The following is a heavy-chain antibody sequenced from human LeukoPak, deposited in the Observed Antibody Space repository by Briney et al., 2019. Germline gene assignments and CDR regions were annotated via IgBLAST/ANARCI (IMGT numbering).Heavy chain of an antibody. Sequence: SVKVSCKASGGTFSSYAISWVRQAPGQGLEWMGRIIPILGIANYAQKFQGRVTITADKSTSTAYMELSSLRSEDTAVYYCARALLVHRYYYYGMDVWGQGTTVTVSS. CDR3: ARALLVHRYYYYGMDV. D-gene: IGHD6-13*01. CDR1: GGTFSSYA. CDR2: IIPILGIA. V-gene: IGHV1-69*04. J-gene: IGHJ6*02.